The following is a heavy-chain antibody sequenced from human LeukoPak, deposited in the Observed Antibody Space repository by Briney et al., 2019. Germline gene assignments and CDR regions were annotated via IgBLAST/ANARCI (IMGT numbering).Heavy chain of an antibody. CDR1: GGSISSGSYY. CDR2: IYTSGST. V-gene: IGHV4-61*02. CDR3: ARMDRGYYYYYGMDV. Sequence: SETLSLTCTVSGGSISSGSYYWSWIRQPAGKGLEWIGRIYTSGSTNYNPSLKSRVTISVDTSKNQFSLKLSSVTAADTAVYYCARMDRGYYYYYGMDVWGQGTTVTVSS. D-gene: IGHD2-2*03. J-gene: IGHJ6*02.